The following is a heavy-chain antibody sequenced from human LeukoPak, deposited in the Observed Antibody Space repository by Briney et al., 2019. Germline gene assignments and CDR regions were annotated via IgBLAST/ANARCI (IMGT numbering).Heavy chain of an antibody. J-gene: IGHJ4*02. CDR1: GFTFSSYA. Sequence: GGSLRLSCAASGFTFSSYAMSWVRQAPGKGLEWVSAISGSGGSTYYADSVKGRFTISRDNAKNSLYLQMNSLRAEDTAVYYCARGGYSYGLWYWGQGTLVTVSS. D-gene: IGHD5-18*01. CDR3: ARGGYSYGLWY. CDR2: ISGSGGST. V-gene: IGHV3-23*01.